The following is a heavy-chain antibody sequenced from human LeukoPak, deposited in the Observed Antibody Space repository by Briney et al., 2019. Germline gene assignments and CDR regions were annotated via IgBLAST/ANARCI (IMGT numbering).Heavy chain of an antibody. CDR2: ISSSSSYT. V-gene: IGHV3-11*05. Sequence: GGSLRLSCAASGFTFSDYYMSRIRQAPGKGLEWVSYISSSSSYTNYADSVKGRFTISRDNAKNSLYLQMNSLRAEDTAVYYCAKARGYSGSLFDYWGQGTLVTVSS. J-gene: IGHJ4*02. D-gene: IGHD1-26*01. CDR1: GFTFSDYY. CDR3: AKARGYSGSLFDY.